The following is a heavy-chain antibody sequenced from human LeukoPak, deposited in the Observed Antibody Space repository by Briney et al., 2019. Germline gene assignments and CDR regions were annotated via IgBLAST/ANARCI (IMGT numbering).Heavy chain of an antibody. J-gene: IGHJ4*02. CDR3: ARDERPTYYDFWRGYSTPRAFDY. CDR2: IWYDGSNK. V-gene: IGHV3-33*01. Sequence: GGSLRLSCAASGFTFSSYGMHWVRQAPGKGLEWVAVIWYDGSNKYYADSVKGRFTISRDNSKNTLYLQMNSLRAEDTAVYYCARDERPTYYDFWRGYSTPRAFDYWGQGTLVTVSS. D-gene: IGHD3-3*01. CDR1: GFTFSSYG.